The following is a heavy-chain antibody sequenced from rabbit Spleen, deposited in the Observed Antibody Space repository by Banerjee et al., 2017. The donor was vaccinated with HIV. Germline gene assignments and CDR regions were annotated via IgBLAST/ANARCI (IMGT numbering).Heavy chain of an antibody. Sequence: QEQLVESGGGLVKPGGTLTLTCTASGFSFNKNYYMCWVRQAPGKGLEWIGYIDPVFGSTVYASWVNGRFTISSHNAQNTLYLQLNSLTAADTATYFCVREAGYAGYGDGNLWGQGTLVTVS. V-gene: IGHV1S43*01. CDR1: GFSFNKNYY. CDR2: IDPVFGST. J-gene: IGHJ4*01. D-gene: IGHD7-1*01. CDR3: VREAGYAGYGDGNL.